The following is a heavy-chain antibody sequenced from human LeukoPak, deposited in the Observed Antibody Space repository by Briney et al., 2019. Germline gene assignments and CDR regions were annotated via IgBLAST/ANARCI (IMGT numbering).Heavy chain of an antibody. D-gene: IGHD5-18*01. V-gene: IGHV3-21*01. CDR2: ISSSSSYI. J-gene: IGHJ4*02. CDR3: ARIRGYSYLFDY. CDR1: GFTFSSYS. Sequence: GGSLRLSCAASGFTFSSYSMTWVRQAPGKGLEWVSSISSSSSYIYYADSVKGRFTISRDNAKNSLYLQMNSLRAEDTAVYYCARIRGYSYLFDYWGQGTLVTVSS.